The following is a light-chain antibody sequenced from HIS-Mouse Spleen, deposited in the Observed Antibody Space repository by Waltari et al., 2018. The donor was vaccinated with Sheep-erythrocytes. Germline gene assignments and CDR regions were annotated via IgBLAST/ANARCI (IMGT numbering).Light chain of an antibody. Sequence: AIQMTQSPSPLSASVVDRGTITCRASQGIRNDLGWYQQKPGKAPKLLIYAASSLQSGVPSRFSGSGSGTDFTLTISSLQPEDFATYYCLQDYNYPYTFGQGTKLEIK. J-gene: IGKJ2*01. V-gene: IGKV1-6*01. CDR3: LQDYNYPYT. CDR1: QGIRND. CDR2: AAS.